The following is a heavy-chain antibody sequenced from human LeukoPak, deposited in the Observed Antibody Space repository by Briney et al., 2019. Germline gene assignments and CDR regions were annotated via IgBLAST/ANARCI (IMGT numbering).Heavy chain of an antibody. CDR1: GFTFSSYS. Sequence: GGSLRLSCAASGFTFSSYSMNWVRQAPGKGLEWVSYISSSSSTIYYGDSVKGRFTISRDNAKNSLYLQMNSLRAEDTAVYYCARDRSATYYYDSSGYYDYWGQGTLVTVSS. CDR3: ARDRSATYYYDSSGYYDY. J-gene: IGHJ4*02. D-gene: IGHD3-22*01. V-gene: IGHV3-48*01. CDR2: ISSSSSTI.